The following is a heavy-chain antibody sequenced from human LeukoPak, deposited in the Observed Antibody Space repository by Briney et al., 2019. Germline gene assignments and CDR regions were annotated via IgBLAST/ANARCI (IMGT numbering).Heavy chain of an antibody. V-gene: IGHV3-11*04. CDR2: ISSSGSTI. J-gene: IGHJ5*02. CDR3: ARVALRPIDYSNPEFDP. Sequence: PGGSLRLSCAASGFTFSDYYMSWIRQAPGKGLEWVSYISSSGSTIYYADSVKGRFTASRDNAENSMYLQMNSLRAEDTAVYYCARVALRPIDYSNPEFDPWGQGTLVTVSS. CDR1: GFTFSDYY. D-gene: IGHD4-11*01.